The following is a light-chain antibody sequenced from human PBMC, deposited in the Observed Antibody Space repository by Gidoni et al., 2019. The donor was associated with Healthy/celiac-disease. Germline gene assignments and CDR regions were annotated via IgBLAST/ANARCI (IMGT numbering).Light chain of an antibody. CDR1: NIGSKS. CDR2: YDS. V-gene: IGLV3-21*04. Sequence: SYVLTQHPSVSVAPGKTARITCGGNNIGSKSVNWYQQKPGQAPVLVIYYDSDRPSGIPERFSGSNAGNTATLTISRVEAGDEADYYCQVWDSSSDPWVFGGGTKLTVL. J-gene: IGLJ3*02. CDR3: QVWDSSSDPWV.